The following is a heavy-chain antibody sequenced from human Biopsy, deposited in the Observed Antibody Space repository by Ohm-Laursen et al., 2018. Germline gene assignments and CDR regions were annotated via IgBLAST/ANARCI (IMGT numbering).Heavy chain of an antibody. CDR3: AGDINNWNVNY. V-gene: IGHV1-24*01. J-gene: IGHJ4*02. D-gene: IGHD1-20*01. CDR1: GYTLTDLS. CDR2: FAPENGKT. Sequence: GSSVKVSCQVSGYTLTDLSMHWVRQAPGKGLEWMGGFAPENGKTIYAQKFQGRVTMTEDTSTDTAYMELSNLRSEDTAVYYCAGDINNWNVNYWGQGTLVIVSS.